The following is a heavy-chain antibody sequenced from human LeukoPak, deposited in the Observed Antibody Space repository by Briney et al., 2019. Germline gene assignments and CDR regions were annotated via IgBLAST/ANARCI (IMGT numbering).Heavy chain of an antibody. CDR3: AKDKGPSIAAAGNNWFDP. V-gene: IGHV3-9*01. Sequence: PGGSLRLSCAASGFTFDDYAMHWVRQAPGKGLEWVSGISWNSGSIGYADSVKGRFTISRDNAENSLYLQMNSLRAEDTALYYCAKDKGPSIAAAGNNWFDPWGQGTLVTVSS. J-gene: IGHJ5*02. D-gene: IGHD6-13*01. CDR1: GFTFDDYA. CDR2: ISWNSGSI.